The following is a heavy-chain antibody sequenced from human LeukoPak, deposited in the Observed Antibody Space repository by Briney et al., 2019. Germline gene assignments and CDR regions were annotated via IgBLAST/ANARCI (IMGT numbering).Heavy chain of an antibody. D-gene: IGHD3-10*01. CDR1: GFTVSSNY. CDR3: ARGPKGRHYSGSGGDDFYYYYMDV. CDR2: TRNKANSYTT. J-gene: IGHJ6*03. V-gene: IGHV3-72*01. Sequence: PGGSLRLSCAASGFTVSSNYMSWVRQAPGKGLEWVGRTRNKANSYTTEYAASVKGRFTISRDDSKNSLYLQMNSLKTEDTAVYYCARGPKGRHYSGSGGDDFYYYYMDVWGKGTTVTISS.